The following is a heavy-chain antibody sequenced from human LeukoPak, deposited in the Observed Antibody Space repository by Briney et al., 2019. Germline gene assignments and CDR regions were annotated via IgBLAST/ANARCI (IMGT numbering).Heavy chain of an antibody. Sequence: ASVKVSCKASGYTFTSYGISWVRQAPGQGLEWMGWISTYNGDTNYAQKLQGRVTMTTDTSTNTAYMELRSLRSDDTAVYYCARGHCSSTSCPFDYWGQGTLVTVSS. CDR2: ISTYNGDT. CDR3: ARGHCSSTSCPFDY. V-gene: IGHV1-18*01. CDR1: GYTFTSYG. J-gene: IGHJ4*02. D-gene: IGHD2-2*01.